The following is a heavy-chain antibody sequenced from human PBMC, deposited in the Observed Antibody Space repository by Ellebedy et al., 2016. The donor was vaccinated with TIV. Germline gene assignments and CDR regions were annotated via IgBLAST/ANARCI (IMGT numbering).Heavy chain of an antibody. Sequence: AASVKVSCKASGYTFTSYFMHWVRQAPGQGLEWMGIINPSVGSTTYAQKLQGRVTMTRYTSTSTVYMELSSLRSEDTAVYYCARARSSGWLHTPDYWGQGTLVTVSS. CDR2: INPSVGST. CDR1: GYTFTSYF. J-gene: IGHJ4*02. CDR3: ARARSSGWLHTPDY. V-gene: IGHV1-46*04. D-gene: IGHD6-19*01.